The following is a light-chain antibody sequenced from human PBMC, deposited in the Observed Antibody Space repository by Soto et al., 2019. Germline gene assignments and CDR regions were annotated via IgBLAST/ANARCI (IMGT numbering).Light chain of an antibody. J-gene: IGKJ1*01. CDR1: QSVTNSF. Sequence: EIVLAQSPGTLSLSPGERATLSCRASQSVTNSFLAWYQQKPGQAPRLLIYGASRRATGIPDRFTGSGSGTDFTLTISRLEPEDFAVYFCQQFGRSTGTFGQGTKVDIK. V-gene: IGKV3-20*01. CDR2: GAS. CDR3: QQFGRSTGT.